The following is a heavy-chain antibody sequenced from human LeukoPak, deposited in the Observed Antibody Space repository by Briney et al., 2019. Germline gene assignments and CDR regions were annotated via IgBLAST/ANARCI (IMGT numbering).Heavy chain of an antibody. D-gene: IGHD7-27*01. CDR3: TRGHWGLQS. Sequence: SETLSLTCTVSGASVTDYYWIWIRQSPGKGLEWISYIHHSGNSDYNPSPRRRGTTSLDTSKNPFSLNLISVTAADTAVYYCTRGHWGLQSWSQGTLVTVSS. CDR2: IHHSGNS. CDR1: GASVTDYY. V-gene: IGHV4-59*02. J-gene: IGHJ5*02.